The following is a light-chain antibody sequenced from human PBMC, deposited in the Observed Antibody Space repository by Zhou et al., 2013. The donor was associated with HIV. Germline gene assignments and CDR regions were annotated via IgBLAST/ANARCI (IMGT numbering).Light chain of an antibody. CDR2: AAS. V-gene: IGKV3D-15*01. Sequence: EIVMTQSPATLSVSPGERATLSCRASQSVSSALAWYQQKPGQAPRLLIYAASTRATGIPARFTGSGSGTEFTLTISSLQSEDFAVYYCQQRSNWPPSLSFGGGTKVEIK. CDR1: QSVSSA. CDR3: QQRSNWPPSLS. J-gene: IGKJ4*01.